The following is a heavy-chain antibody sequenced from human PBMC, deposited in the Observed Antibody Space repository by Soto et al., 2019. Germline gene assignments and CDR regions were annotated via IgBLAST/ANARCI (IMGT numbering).Heavy chain of an antibody. V-gene: IGHV3-30*18. D-gene: IGHD6-19*01. CDR1: GFIFSSYG. Sequence: PGGSLRLSCAASGFIFSSYGMHWVRQAPGKGLEWVAVISYDGSNKYYADSVKGRFTISRDNSKNTLYLQMNSLRAEDTAVYYCAKDGHIAVAGGNWFDPWGQGTLVTVSS. J-gene: IGHJ5*02. CDR3: AKDGHIAVAGGNWFDP. CDR2: ISYDGSNK.